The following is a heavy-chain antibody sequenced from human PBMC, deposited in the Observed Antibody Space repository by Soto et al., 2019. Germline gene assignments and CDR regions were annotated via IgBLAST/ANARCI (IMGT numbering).Heavy chain of an antibody. D-gene: IGHD3-10*01. J-gene: IGHJ6*03. CDR3: ARFNGSGTNYYMDV. CDR2: ISVDSGST. CDR1: GYIFTSYG. V-gene: IGHV1-18*01. Sequence: QVQLVQSGAELKKPGASAKVSCKASGYIFTSYGISWVRQAPGQGLEWMAWISVDSGSTNYAQNFQGRVTMTTDTSARTAHMELRSLRSDDTAVYYCARFNGSGTNYYMDVWGKGTTVIVSS.